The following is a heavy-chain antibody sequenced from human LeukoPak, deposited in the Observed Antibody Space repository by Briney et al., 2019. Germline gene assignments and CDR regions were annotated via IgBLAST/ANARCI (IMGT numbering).Heavy chain of an antibody. V-gene: IGHV6-1*01. CDR2: TYSKSRWYF. CDR1: GDSVSSNSAG. J-gene: IGHJ6*04. D-gene: IGHD3-10*01. CDR3: TRGWLKTGMDV. Sequence: SQTLSHTCAISGDSVSSNSAGWNWIRQSPSRGLEWLGRTYSKSRWYFEDAVSVKSRITINPDTSKNQFSLQLNSVIPEDTAVYYCTRGWLKTGMDVWGKGTTVTVSS.